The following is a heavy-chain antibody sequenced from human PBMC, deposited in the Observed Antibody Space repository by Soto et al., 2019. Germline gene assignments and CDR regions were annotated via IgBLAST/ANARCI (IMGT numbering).Heavy chain of an antibody. CDR1: GCTFGDYA. CDR3: TTLPPYGSGSYYPYYYYYGMDV. V-gene: IGHV3-49*03. Sequence: GGSLRLSCTASGCTFGDYAMSWFRQAPGKGLEWVGFIRSKAYGGTAEYAASVKGRFTISRDDSKSIAYLQMNSLKTEDTAVYYCTTLPPYGSGSYYPYYYYYGMDVWGQGTTVTVSS. D-gene: IGHD3-10*01. J-gene: IGHJ6*02. CDR2: IRSKAYGGTA.